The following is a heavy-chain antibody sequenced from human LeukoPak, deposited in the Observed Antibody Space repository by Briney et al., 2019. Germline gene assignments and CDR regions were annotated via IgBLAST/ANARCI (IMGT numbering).Heavy chain of an antibody. V-gene: IGHV3-7*01. J-gene: IGHJ4*02. Sequence: GGSLRLSCTASGFTFSTYWMSWVRQAPGKGLEWVANIMQDGSEKNYVDSVKGRFFISRDNAKSSLYLQMNSLRAEDTAVYYCARDGYTYETDYWGQGTLVTVSS. CDR2: IMQDGSEK. D-gene: IGHD5-18*01. CDR3: ARDGYTYETDY. CDR1: GFTFSTYW.